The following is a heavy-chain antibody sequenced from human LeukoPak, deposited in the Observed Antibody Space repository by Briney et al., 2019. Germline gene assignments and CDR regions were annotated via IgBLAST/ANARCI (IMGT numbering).Heavy chain of an antibody. J-gene: IGHJ3*02. CDR1: GYTFTSYA. Sequence: ASVKVSCKASGYTFTSYAMHWVRQAPGQRLEWMGWINAGNGNTKYSQKFQGRVTITRDTSASTAYMELSSLRSEDTAVYYCASLAFMVRGVEDAFDIWGQGTMVTVSS. D-gene: IGHD3-10*01. CDR2: INAGNGNT. V-gene: IGHV1-3*01. CDR3: ASLAFMVRGVEDAFDI.